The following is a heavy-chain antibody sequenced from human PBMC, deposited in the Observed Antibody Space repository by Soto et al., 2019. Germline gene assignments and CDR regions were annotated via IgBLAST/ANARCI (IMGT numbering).Heavy chain of an antibody. V-gene: IGHV4-39*01. Sequence: QLQLQESGPGLVKPSETLSLTCTVSDGSFSSTNYYWGWLRQSPGKGLEWIGTIHYRGNTYYNPSLRSRLTISVDTSKRQFSLELSSVTAADTSVYYCARHEGYTYYDILTGEGPFDFWGQGTLVTVSS. D-gene: IGHD3-9*01. CDR1: DGSFSSTNYY. CDR3: ARHEGYTYYDILTGEGPFDF. CDR2: IHYRGNT. J-gene: IGHJ4*02.